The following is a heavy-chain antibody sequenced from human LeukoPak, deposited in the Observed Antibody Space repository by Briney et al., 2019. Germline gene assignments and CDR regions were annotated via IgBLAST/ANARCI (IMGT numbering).Heavy chain of an antibody. CDR3: ARRLAVVTQEIDY. J-gene: IGHJ4*02. CDR2: VSYRGGT. CDR1: GDSIKSSGYY. Sequence: SETLSLTCSVSGDSIKSSGYYWAWIRQSPGMGLEWIGSVSYRGGTYNNPSLKTRITMSVDSSKNQFSLKLSSVTAADTAVYYCARRLAVVTQEIDYWGQGTLVTVSS. V-gene: IGHV4-39*01. D-gene: IGHD4-23*01.